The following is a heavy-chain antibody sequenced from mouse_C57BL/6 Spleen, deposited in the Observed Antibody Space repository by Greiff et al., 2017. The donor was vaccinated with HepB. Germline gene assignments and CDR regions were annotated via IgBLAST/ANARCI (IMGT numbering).Heavy chain of an antibody. D-gene: IGHD1-2*01. V-gene: IGHV1-50*01. CDR1: GYTFTSYW. CDR2: IDPSDSYT. J-gene: IGHJ1*03. CDR3: ARVALLRYFDV. Sequence: QVQLQQSGAELVKPGASVKLSCKASGYTFTSYWMQWVKQRPGQGLEWIGEIDPSDSYTNYNQKFKGKATLTVDTSSSTAYMQLSSLTSEDSAVYYCARVALLRYFDVWGTGTTVTVSS.